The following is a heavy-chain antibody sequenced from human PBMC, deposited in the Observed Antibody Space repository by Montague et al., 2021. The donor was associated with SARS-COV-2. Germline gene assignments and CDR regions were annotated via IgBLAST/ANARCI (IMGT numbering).Heavy chain of an antibody. CDR2: IYHSGST. CDR1: GGSISSGGYS. CDR3: ARGSMVRGGKVYYGVDV. Sequence: TLSLTCAVSGGSISSGGYSWNWIRQPPGKGLEWIGYIYHSGSTYYNPSLKSQVTISLDSSKNQFSLNLTSVTAADTAVYYCARGSMVRGGKVYYGVDVWGQGATVTVSS. V-gene: IGHV4-30-2*01. J-gene: IGHJ6*02. D-gene: IGHD3-10*01.